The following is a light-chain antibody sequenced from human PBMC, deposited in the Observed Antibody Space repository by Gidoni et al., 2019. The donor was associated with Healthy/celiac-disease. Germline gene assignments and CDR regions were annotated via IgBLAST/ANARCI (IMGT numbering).Light chain of an antibody. CDR2: CAS. CDR3: QQYNNWPLT. J-gene: IGKJ4*01. CDR1: QSVSSN. V-gene: IGKV3-15*01. Sequence: EIVMTQSPATLSVSPGERATLSCRASQSVSSNLAWYQQKPGQAPRLLIYCASTRANGIPARVSGRGSGKEFTFTSSRPPSEDFAVYYWQQYNNWPLTFGGGTKVEIK.